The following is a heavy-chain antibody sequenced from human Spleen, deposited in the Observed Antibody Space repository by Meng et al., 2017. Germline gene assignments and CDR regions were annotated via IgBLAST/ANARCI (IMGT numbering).Heavy chain of an antibody. CDR3: ARGNSGYLDH. D-gene: IGHD3-9*01. V-gene: IGHV6-1*01. CDR2: TYFRSTWYN. CDR1: GDSVSTNGAT. Sequence: QVLLPESGPGLVKPSQTLSLTCAISGDSVSTNGATWNWIRQSPSRGLEWLGRTYFRSTWYNDYALSVISRIIINPDTSKTQFSLQLNSVTPEDTAIYFCARGNSGYLDHWGQGILVTVSS. J-gene: IGHJ4*02.